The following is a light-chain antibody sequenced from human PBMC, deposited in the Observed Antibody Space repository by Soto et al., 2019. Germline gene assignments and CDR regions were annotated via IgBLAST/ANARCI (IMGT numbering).Light chain of an antibody. Sequence: QSALTQSASVSGSPGQSITISCTGTSSDVGGYNYVSWYQQHPGKAPKLIIYEVTKRPSGVPDRFSGSKSGNTASLTVSGLQADDEADYYCCSYAGSNNYYLFGPGTKVTVL. J-gene: IGLJ1*01. CDR3: CSYAGSNNYYL. CDR1: SSDVGGYNY. V-gene: IGLV2-8*01. CDR2: EVT.